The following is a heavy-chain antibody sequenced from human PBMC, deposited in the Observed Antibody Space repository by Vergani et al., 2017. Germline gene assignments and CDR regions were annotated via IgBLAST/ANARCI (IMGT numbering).Heavy chain of an antibody. D-gene: IGHD2-21*02. J-gene: IGHJ4*02. CDR1: GFTFSNFG. Sequence: QVQLVESAGGVVQPGGSLRLFCAASGFTFSNFGMHWIRQAPGKGLEWLAYIVKDGINTRYREAGKGRFTVSRDNTRDILYLQMYSLRSEYTALYYCAKYLRDSTDGLPDYWGPGTLFIVSS. V-gene: IGHV3-30*02. CDR3: AKYLRDSTDGLPDY. CDR2: IVKDGINT.